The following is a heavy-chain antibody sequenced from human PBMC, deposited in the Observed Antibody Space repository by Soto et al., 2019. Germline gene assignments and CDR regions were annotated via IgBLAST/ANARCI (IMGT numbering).Heavy chain of an antibody. Sequence: VQLVESGGGVVQPGGSLRLSCAASGFTFSSYDMHWVRQATGKGLEWVSAIGTAGDPYYPGSVKGRFTISRENAKNSLYLQMNSLRAGDTAVYYCAREGSGGDEGGMDVWGQGTTVTVSS. D-gene: IGHD4-17*01. CDR2: IGTAGDP. V-gene: IGHV3-13*05. CDR1: GFTFSSYD. CDR3: AREGSGGDEGGMDV. J-gene: IGHJ6*02.